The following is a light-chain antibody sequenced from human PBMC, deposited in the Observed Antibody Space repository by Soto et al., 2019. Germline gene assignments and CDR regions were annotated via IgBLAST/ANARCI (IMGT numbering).Light chain of an antibody. J-gene: IGLJ3*02. CDR3: SSYAGSNNFYFV. Sequence: QSALTQPPSASGSPGQSVTISCTGTSSDVGGYNYVSWYQQYPGRAPKLMIYEVTKRPSGVPDRFSGSKSGNTASLTVSGLQAEDEADYYCSSYAGSNNFYFVFGAGTKLTVL. CDR2: EVT. V-gene: IGLV2-8*01. CDR1: SSDVGGYNY.